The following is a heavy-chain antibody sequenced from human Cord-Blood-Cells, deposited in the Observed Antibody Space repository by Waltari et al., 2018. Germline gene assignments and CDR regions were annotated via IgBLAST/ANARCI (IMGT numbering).Heavy chain of an antibody. J-gene: IGHJ4*02. Sequence: QVQLVESGGGVVQPGRSLRLSCAASGFTFISYGMHWVRQAPGKGLEWVAVIWYDGSNKYYADSVKGRFTISRDNSKNTLYLQMNSLRAEDTAVYYCAREYQLLLDYWGQGTLVTVSS. CDR2: IWYDGSNK. CDR3: AREYQLLLDY. V-gene: IGHV3-33*01. D-gene: IGHD2-2*01. CDR1: GFTFISYG.